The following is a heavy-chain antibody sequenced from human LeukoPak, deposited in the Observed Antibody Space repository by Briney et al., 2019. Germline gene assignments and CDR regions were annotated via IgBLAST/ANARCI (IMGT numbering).Heavy chain of an antibody. CDR1: GGSISSYY. D-gene: IGHD2-8*02. J-gene: IGHJ5*02. CDR2: SSYSGST. V-gene: IGHV4-59*12. Sequence: KPSETLSLTCTVSGGSISSYYWNWIRQPPGKGLEWIGYSSYSGSTNYNPSLKSRVTISVDTSKNQFSLKLTSVTAADTAVYYCARLVGYNWFDPWGQGTLVTVSS. CDR3: ARLVGYNWFDP.